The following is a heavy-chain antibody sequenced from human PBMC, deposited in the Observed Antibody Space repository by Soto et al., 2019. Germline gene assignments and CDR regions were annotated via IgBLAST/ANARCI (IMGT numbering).Heavy chain of an antibody. CDR3: AKALGELSPESYDY. V-gene: IGHV3-30*18. D-gene: IGHD3-16*02. J-gene: IGHJ4*02. Sequence: QVQLVESGGGVVQPGRSLRLSCAASGFTFSSYAMHWLRQAPGKGLVWVAVISYDGSGKYYADSVKGRFTISRDNSKNTMNLQMNSLRADDTAVYYCAKALGELSPESYDYWGQGTLITVSS. CDR1: GFTFSSYA. CDR2: ISYDGSGK.